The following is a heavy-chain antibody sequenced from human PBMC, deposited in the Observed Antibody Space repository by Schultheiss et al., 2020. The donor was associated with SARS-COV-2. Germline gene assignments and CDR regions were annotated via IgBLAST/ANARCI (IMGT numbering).Heavy chain of an antibody. J-gene: IGHJ6*02. V-gene: IGHV4-34*09. D-gene: IGHD3-3*01. CDR1: GGSFSGYY. CDR2: INHSGST. CDR3: ARDRYYDFWSGYYSDYYYGMDV. Sequence: SQTLSLTCAVYGGSFSGYYWSWIRQPPGKGLEWIGEINHSGSTYYNPSLKSRVTISVDTSKNQFSLKLSSVTAADTAVYYCARDRYYDFWSGYYSDYYYGMDVWGQGTTVTVSS.